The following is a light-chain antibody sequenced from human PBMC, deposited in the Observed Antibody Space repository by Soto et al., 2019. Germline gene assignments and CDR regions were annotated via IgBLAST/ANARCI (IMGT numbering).Light chain of an antibody. CDR1: QRISGSY. Sequence: EIVLTQSPGTLSLSPGERAILSCRASQRISGSYLAWYQQKPGQAPRLLISGASSRATGIPDRFSGSGSGTDFTLTISRLEPEDFAVYYCQQYGSSPPWTFGQGTKVEIK. V-gene: IGKV3-20*01. CDR2: GAS. J-gene: IGKJ1*01. CDR3: QQYGSSPPWT.